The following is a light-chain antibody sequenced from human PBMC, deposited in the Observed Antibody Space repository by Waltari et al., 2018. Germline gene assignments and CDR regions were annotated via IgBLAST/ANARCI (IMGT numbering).Light chain of an antibody. CDR3: AARDDSLNDYV. J-gene: IGLJ1*01. V-gene: IGLV1-44*01. CDR2: NAN. CDR1: SSNIVAKA. Sequence: QSVLTQPPSASATPGPRVTISCSVRSSNIVAKAVIWYQQLPGAAPNILIYNANQRPSGVPDRFSGSKAGTSASLAISGLQSDDEADYYCAARDDSLNDYVFGTGTKVIVL.